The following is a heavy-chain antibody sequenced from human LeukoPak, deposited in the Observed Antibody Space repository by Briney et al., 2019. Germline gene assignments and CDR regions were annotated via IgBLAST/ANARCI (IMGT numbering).Heavy chain of an antibody. D-gene: IGHD2-21*02. CDR1: GFTFSSYG. Sequence: GGSLRLSCAASGFTFSSYGMHWVRQAPGKGLEWVAVIWYDGSNKYYADSVKGRFTISRDNSMNTLYLQMNSLRAEDTAVYYCARDLCGGDCRSLDYWGQGTLVTVSS. CDR3: ARDLCGGDCRSLDY. CDR2: IWYDGSNK. J-gene: IGHJ4*02. V-gene: IGHV3-33*01.